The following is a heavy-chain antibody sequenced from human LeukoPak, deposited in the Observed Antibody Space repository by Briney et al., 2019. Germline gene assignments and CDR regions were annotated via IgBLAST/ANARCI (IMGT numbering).Heavy chain of an antibody. J-gene: IGHJ4*02. D-gene: IGHD6-6*01. V-gene: IGHV2-70*04. CDR2: IDWDDDK. CDR1: GFSLSTSGMR. CDR3: ARTPSIAAPFDY. Sequence: SGPALVKPTQTLTLTCTFSGFSLSTSGMRVSSIRQPPGKALEWLALIDWDDDKFYSTSLKTRLTISNDTSKNQVVLTMTNMDPVDTATYYCARTPSIAAPFDYWGQGTLVTVSS.